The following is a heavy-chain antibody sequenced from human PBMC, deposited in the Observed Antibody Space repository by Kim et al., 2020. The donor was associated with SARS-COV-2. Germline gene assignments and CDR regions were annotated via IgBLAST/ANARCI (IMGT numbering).Heavy chain of an antibody. D-gene: IGHD5-12*01. J-gene: IGHJ4*02. CDR3: ATAGSGYRVGFFDY. V-gene: IGHV4-39*01. Sequence: NPYLKSRVTISVDTSKNQFSLKLSSVTAADTAVYYCATAGSGYRVGFFDYWGQGTLVTVSS.